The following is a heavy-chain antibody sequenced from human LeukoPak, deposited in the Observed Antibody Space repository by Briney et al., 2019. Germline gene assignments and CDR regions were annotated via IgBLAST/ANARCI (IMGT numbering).Heavy chain of an antibody. CDR2: ISGSGGST. CDR3: AKSGRIEEPQTWYSSGWYLSDYYYYMDV. Sequence: GGSLRLSCAASGFTFSSYAMSWVRQAPGKGLEWVSAISGSGGSTYYADSVKGRSTISRDNSKNTLYLQMNSLRAEDTAVYYCAKSGRIEEPQTWYSSGWYLSDYYYYMDVWGKGTTVTVSS. J-gene: IGHJ6*03. D-gene: IGHD6-19*01. V-gene: IGHV3-23*01. CDR1: GFTFSSYA.